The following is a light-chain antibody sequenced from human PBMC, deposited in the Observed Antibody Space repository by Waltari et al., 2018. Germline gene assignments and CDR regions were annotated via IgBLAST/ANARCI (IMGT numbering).Light chain of an antibody. V-gene: IGKV3-15*01. CDR3: QQYKYWPPLT. CDR1: QSVSSD. CDR2: DAS. J-gene: IGKJ4*01. Sequence: EIVMTQSPVTLSVSLGERATLSCRASQSVSSDLAGYQQKPGQAPRLLIYDASTRAAGLAARFSASGSETEFTLTISSLQSEDFAVYYCQQYKYWPPLTFGGGTKVEIK.